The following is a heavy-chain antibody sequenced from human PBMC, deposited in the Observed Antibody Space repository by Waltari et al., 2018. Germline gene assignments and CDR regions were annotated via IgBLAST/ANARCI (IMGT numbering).Heavy chain of an antibody. CDR2: IIPKIGAS. Sequence: QVQLVQSGAEVKKPGSSVKVSCKASGGTFGRFAISWVRQAAGEGLEWMGGIIPKIGASNYAQKVQGRVTITADDSTRIAYMEVSSLSFEDTAVYFCATDTSPPYWGQGTLVIVSS. D-gene: IGHD2-2*01. V-gene: IGHV1-69*01. CDR3: ATDTSPPY. J-gene: IGHJ4*02. CDR1: GGTFGRFA.